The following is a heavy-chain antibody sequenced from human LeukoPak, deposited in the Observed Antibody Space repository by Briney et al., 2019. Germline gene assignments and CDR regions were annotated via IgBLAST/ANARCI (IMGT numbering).Heavy chain of an antibody. J-gene: IGHJ4*02. Sequence: SETLSLTCTVSSGSISSYYWSWIRQPPGKGLEWIGYIYYSGSTNYNPSLRSRVTISVDTSENQFSLKLSSVTAADTAVYYCARGGVTWTFDYWGQGTLVTVSS. D-gene: IGHD2-21*02. V-gene: IGHV4-59*01. CDR1: SGSISSYY. CDR3: ARGGVTWTFDY. CDR2: IYYSGST.